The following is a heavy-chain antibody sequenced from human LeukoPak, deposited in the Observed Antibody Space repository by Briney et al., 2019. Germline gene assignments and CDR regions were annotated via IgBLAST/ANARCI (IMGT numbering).Heavy chain of an antibody. CDR1: GYTFTTYG. Sequence: ASVKVSCKPSGYTFTTYGVSWVRHAPGQGLEWMGWISAYNGKTNYAQKLQGRVTMATDTSTRTDYMELRSLRSDDTAVYYCARAPGGIVGPPAKYYFDYWGQGTVVSVSS. V-gene: IGHV1-18*01. CDR3: ARAPGGIVGPPAKYYFDY. D-gene: IGHD1-26*01. J-gene: IGHJ4*02. CDR2: ISAYNGKT.